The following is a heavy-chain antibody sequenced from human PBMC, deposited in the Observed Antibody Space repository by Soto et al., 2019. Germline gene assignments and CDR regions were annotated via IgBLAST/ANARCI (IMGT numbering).Heavy chain of an antibody. Sequence: GGSLRLSCAASGFTFSSYSMNWVRQAPGKGLEWVSSISSSSSYIYYADSVKGRFTISRDNAKNSLYLQMNSLRAEDTAVDYCARVGGVNFYYGMDVWGQGTTVTVSS. CDR2: ISSSSSYI. D-gene: IGHD3-10*01. CDR1: GFTFSSYS. CDR3: ARVGGVNFYYGMDV. J-gene: IGHJ6*02. V-gene: IGHV3-21*01.